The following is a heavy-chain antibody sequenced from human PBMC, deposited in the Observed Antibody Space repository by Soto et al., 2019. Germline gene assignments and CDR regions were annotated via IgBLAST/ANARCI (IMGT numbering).Heavy chain of an antibody. CDR1: GSTFSDYY. V-gene: IGHV3-11*01. J-gene: IGHJ4*02. Sequence: SGGSLRLSCAASGSTFSDYYMSWIRQAPGKGLEWVSYISSRSSTIFYADSVKGRFTISRDNVKNSLYLQMNSLRAEDTAVYYCASGTNGAFFVYWGQGILVTVSS. CDR2: ISSRSSTI. CDR3: ASGTNGAFFVY. D-gene: IGHD2-8*01.